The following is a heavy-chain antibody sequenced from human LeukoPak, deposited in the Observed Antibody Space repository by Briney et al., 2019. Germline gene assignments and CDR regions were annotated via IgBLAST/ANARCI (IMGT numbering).Heavy chain of an antibody. CDR1: GFTFSSHW. Sequence: GGSLGLSCAVSGFTFSSHWMNWVRQAPGKGLEWVASIKQDGSEKEYVDSVRGRFTISRDNAKNSLYLQMNSLRAEDTAVYYCARDGYCGGDCSFDYWGQGTLVTVSS. J-gene: IGHJ4*02. CDR3: ARDGYCGGDCSFDY. D-gene: IGHD2-21*02. V-gene: IGHV3-7*01. CDR2: IKQDGSEK.